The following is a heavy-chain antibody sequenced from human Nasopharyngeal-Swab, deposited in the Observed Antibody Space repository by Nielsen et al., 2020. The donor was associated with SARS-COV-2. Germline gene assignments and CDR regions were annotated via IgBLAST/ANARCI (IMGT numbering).Heavy chain of an antibody. CDR3: ARGSLAAIPRSSWYFDY. J-gene: IGHJ4*02. D-gene: IGHD6-13*01. V-gene: IGHV4-4*07. CDR2: IYTSGST. Sequence: SETLSLTCTVSGGSISSYYWTWIRQPAGKELEWIGRIYTSGSTNYNPSLKSRVSMSVDTSKNQFSLKLSSVTAADMAVYYCARGSLAAIPRSSWYFDYWGQGTLVTVSS. CDR1: GGSISSYY.